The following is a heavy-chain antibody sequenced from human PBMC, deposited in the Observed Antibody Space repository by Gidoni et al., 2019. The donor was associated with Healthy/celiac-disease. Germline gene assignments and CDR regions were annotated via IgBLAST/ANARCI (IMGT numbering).Heavy chain of an antibody. J-gene: IGHJ6*02. CDR2: TIPIFGTA. D-gene: IGHD2-15*01. CDR3: AREPYCSGGSCYPNYYGMDV. CDR1: GATFSSYA. V-gene: IGHV1-69*01. Sequence: QVQLVQSGAEVKKPGPSVKVSCKASGATFSSYAISWVRQAPGQGLEWMGGTIPIFGTANYAQKFQGRVTITADESTSTAYMELSSLRSEDTAVYYCAREPYCSGGSCYPNYYGMDVWGQGTTVTVSS.